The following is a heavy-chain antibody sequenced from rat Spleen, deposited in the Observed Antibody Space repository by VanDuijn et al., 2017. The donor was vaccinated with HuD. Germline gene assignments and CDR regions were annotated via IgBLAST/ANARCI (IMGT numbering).Heavy chain of an antibody. CDR1: GFSLTSNS. CDR3: AREGTVSRYFDF. D-gene: IGHD1-11*01. Sequence: QVQLKESGPGLVQPSQTLPLTCTVSGFSLTSNSVHWVRQPPGKGLEWMGGIWGDGSTDYNSALKSRLSISRDTSKSQVFLKMNSLQTDDTATYYCAREGTVSRYFDFWGPGTMVTVSS. CDR2: IWGDGST. V-gene: IGHV2-1*01. J-gene: IGHJ1*01.